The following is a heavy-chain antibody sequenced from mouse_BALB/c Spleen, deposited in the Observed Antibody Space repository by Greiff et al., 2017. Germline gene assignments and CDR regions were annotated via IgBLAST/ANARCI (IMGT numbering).Heavy chain of an antibody. V-gene: IGHV2-6-7*01. D-gene: IGHD2-14*01. CDR3: ARGRYRYHWYFDV. J-gene: IGHJ1*01. CDR1: GFSLTGYG. Sequence: QVQLKESGPGLVAPSQSLSITCTVSGFSLTGYGVNWVRQPPGKGLEWLGMIWGDGSTDYNSALKSRLSISKDNSKSQVFLKMNSLQTDDTARYYCARGRYRYHWYFDVWGAGTTVTVSS. CDR2: IWGDGST.